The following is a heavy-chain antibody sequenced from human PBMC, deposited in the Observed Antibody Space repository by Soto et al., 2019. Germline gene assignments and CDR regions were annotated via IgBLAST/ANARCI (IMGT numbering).Heavy chain of an antibody. CDR2: VHYSGGT. CDR1: GGSINNGDYF. J-gene: IGHJ4*02. Sequence: SETLSLTCTVSGGSINNGDYFWGWIRQPPGKGLEWLGSVHYSGGTYYNSSLRGRLSISLDTSRNHFSLNLISVTAADTAVYYCSSILVGAPRHSRFDSWGKGRLVTVSS. D-gene: IGHD2-2*01. CDR3: SSILVGAPRHSRFDS. V-gene: IGHV4-39*02.